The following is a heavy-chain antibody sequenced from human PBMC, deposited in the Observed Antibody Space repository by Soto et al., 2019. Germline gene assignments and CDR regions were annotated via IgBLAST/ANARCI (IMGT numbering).Heavy chain of an antibody. D-gene: IGHD5-12*01. CDR2: ISGSGGST. CDR1: GFTFSSYA. V-gene: IGHV3-23*01. Sequence: EVQLLESGGGLVQPGGSLRLSCAASGFTFSSYAMSWVRQAPGKGLEWVSAISGSGGSTYYADSVKGRFTISRDNSKNTLYLQMNSLRAEDTAVYYCAKSGYDPRDYYYYYMDVWGKGTTVTVSS. CDR3: AKSGYDPRDYYYYYMDV. J-gene: IGHJ6*03.